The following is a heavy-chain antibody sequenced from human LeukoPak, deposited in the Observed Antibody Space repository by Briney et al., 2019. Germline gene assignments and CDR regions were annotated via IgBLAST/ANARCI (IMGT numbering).Heavy chain of an antibody. D-gene: IGHD3-10*01. J-gene: IGHJ4*02. CDR3: ARDSYYYGSGSSSDEYYFDY. CDR2: IKQDGSEK. Sequence: PGGSLRLSCAASGFTFSSYWMSWVRQAPGKGLEWVANIKQDGSEKYYVDSVKGRFTISRDNAKNSLYLQMNSLRAEDTAVYYCARDSYYYGSGSSSDEYYFDYWGQGTLATVSS. CDR1: GFTFSSYW. V-gene: IGHV3-7*01.